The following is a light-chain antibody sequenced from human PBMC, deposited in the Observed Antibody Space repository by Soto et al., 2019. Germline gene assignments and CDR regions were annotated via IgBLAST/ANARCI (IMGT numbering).Light chain of an antibody. J-gene: IGKJ3*01. Sequence: DIQMTQSPSSLSASVGDRVTITCRASQSISSYLNWYQQKPGKAPKLLIYAASSLQRGVPSRFSGSGFGTDITLTISSLQPEDFEAYYCPQNYSTLSFGPGTKVDIQ. CDR3: PQNYSTLS. V-gene: IGKV1-39*01. CDR1: QSISSY. CDR2: AAS.